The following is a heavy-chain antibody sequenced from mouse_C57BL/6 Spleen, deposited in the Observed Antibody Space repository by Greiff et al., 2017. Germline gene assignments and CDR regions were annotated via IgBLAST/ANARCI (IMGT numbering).Heavy chain of an antibody. CDR2: IDPETGGT. Sequence: QVQLQQSGAELVRPGASVTLSCKASGYTFTDYEMHWVKQTPVHGLEWIGAIDPETGGTAYNQKFKGKAILTADKSSSTAYMGLRSLPSEDSAVYYCTRPHYEYGKWFAYWGQGALVTVSA. J-gene: IGHJ3*01. V-gene: IGHV1-15*01. CDR1: GYTFTDYE. D-gene: IGHD2-4*01. CDR3: TRPHYEYGKWFAY.